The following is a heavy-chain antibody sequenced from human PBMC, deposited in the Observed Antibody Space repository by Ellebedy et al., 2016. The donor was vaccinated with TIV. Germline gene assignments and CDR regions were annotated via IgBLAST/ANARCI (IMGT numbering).Heavy chain of an antibody. CDR2: IGTAGDT. D-gene: IGHD4-17*01. CDR3: AKDLYGDRGGALDY. CDR1: GFTFSRHD. J-gene: IGHJ4*02. V-gene: IGHV3-13*01. Sequence: GGSLRLXXAASGFTFSRHDMHWVRQATGKGLEWVSAIGTAGDTYYPGSVKGRFTISRENAKNSLYLQMNSLRAEDTAVYYCAKDLYGDRGGALDYWGQGTLVTVSS.